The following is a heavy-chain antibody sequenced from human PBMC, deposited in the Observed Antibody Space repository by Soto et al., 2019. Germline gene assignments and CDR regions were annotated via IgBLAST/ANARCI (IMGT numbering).Heavy chain of an antibody. J-gene: IGHJ5*02. CDR2: IYWDDDK. V-gene: IGHV2-5*02. CDR3: AHIPNYYQYDWFDP. D-gene: IGHD3-16*01. Sequence: QITLKESGPTLVKPTQTLTLTCTFSGFSLTTRGVGVGWIRQPTGKALECLALIYWDDDKRYSPSLQSRLSITKDTSKNPVVLTMTNVDPMDTATYYCAHIPNYYQYDWFDPWGQGTLVSVSS. CDR1: GFSLTTRGVG.